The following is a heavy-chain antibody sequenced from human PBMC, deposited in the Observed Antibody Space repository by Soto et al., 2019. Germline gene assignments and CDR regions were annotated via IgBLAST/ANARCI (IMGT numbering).Heavy chain of an antibody. CDR3: AKFGRDDTAMAMDV. CDR2: ISGSGGST. V-gene: IGHV3-23*01. Sequence: GSLRLSCAASGFTFSSYAMSWVRQAPGKGLEWVSAISGSGGSTYYADSVKGRFTISRDNSKNTLYLQMNSLRAEDTAVYYCAKFGRDDTAMAMDVWGQGTTVTVSS. CDR1: GFTFSSYA. J-gene: IGHJ6*02. D-gene: IGHD5-18*01.